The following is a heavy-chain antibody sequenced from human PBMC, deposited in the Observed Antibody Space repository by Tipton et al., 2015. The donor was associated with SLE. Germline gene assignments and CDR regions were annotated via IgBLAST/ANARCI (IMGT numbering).Heavy chain of an antibody. J-gene: IGHJ3*02. V-gene: IGHV4-61*09. CDR3: ARVPGEWEPNADAFDI. CDR1: GCSISSGSYY. CDR2: IYTSGST. Sequence: TLSLTCTVSGCSISSGSYYWSWIRPPAGKGLAWIGHIYTSGSTNYHPSPKSRVTISVDTSKNQFSLKLSSVTAADTAVYYCARVPGEWEPNADAFDIWGQGTMVTVSS. D-gene: IGHD1-26*01.